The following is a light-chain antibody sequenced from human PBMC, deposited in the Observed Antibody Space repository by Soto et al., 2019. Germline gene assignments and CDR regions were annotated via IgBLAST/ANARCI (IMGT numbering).Light chain of an antibody. CDR1: QGISTW. Sequence: DIQMAQSPYTLSASVGDRVTITCRASQGISTWLAWYQQKPGTAPKLLIYDASSLESGVPSRLSGSGSGTEFTLTISSLQPDDYATYYCQQYSSYSRTFGQGTKV. CDR2: DAS. V-gene: IGKV1-5*01. CDR3: QQYSSYSRT. J-gene: IGKJ1*01.